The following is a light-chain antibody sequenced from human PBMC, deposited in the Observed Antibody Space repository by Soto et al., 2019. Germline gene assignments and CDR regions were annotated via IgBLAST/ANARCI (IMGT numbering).Light chain of an antibody. CDR2: AAS. V-gene: IGKV1-39*01. Sequence: DSQMPQSPSSLSASVGDRVTITCRASQSIISYLNWYQQKPGKAPKLLICAASSLQSGVPSSFSGSGSGTDFTLTISSLQPEDFATYYCQQSYRTLFTFGPGTKVDIK. J-gene: IGKJ3*01. CDR1: QSIISY. CDR3: QQSYRTLFT.